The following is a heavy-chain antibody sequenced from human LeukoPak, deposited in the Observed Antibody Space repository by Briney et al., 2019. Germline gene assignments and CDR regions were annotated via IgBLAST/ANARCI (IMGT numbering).Heavy chain of an antibody. D-gene: IGHD3-10*01. CDR1: GDSISSTSYY. J-gene: IGHJ4*01. CDR2: IYNSGTT. Sequence: SETLSLTCTVSGDSISSTSYYWDWIRQPPGRGLEWIGSIYNSGTTYYNPSLKSRVTISVDTSKNQFSLKVSSVTAADTAVYYCASRVYGLGSFNYWGQGTLVTVSS. CDR3: ASRVYGLGSFNY. V-gene: IGHV4-39*01.